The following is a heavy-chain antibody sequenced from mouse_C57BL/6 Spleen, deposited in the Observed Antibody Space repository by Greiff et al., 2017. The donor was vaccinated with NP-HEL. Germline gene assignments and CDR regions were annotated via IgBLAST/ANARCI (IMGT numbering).Heavy chain of an antibody. CDR3: VRHGYDYDAYAMDY. V-gene: IGHV10-1*01. D-gene: IGHD2-4*01. Sequence: GGGLVQPKGSLKLSCAASGFSFNTYAMNWVRQAPGKGLEWVARIRSKSNNYATYYADSVKDRFTISRDDSESMLYLQMNNLKTEDTAMYYCVRHGYDYDAYAMDYWGQGTSVTVSS. J-gene: IGHJ4*01. CDR2: IRSKSNNYAT. CDR1: GFSFNTYA.